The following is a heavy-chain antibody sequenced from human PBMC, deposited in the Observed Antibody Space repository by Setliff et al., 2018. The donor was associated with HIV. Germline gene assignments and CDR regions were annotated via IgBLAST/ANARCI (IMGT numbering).Heavy chain of an antibody. CDR1: GYSISSGYY. CDR2: IYHSGNT. V-gene: IGHV4-38-2*01. Sequence: PSETLSLTCAVSGYSISSGYYWGWIRQSPGKGLEWIGSIYHSGNTYYNPSLKSRVTISVDTSKNQFSLKLSSVTAADTGVYYCARHRDPPGSSWIFYYYYMDLWGGGTTVTVSS. J-gene: IGHJ6*03. CDR3: ARHRDPPGSSWIFYYYYMDL. D-gene: IGHD6-13*01.